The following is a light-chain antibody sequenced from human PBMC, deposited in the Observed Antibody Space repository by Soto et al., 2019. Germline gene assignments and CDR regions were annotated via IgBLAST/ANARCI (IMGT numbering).Light chain of an antibody. CDR2: GAS. CDR3: LQDNNYPWT. CDR1: QAIRND. Sequence: AIQMTQSPSSLSASVGDRVTISCRASQAIRNDLGWYQQKPGKAPNLLIYGASSLESGVPSRFSGSGSGTDFTLTISSLQPEDFETYYCLQDNNYPWTFGQETKVEI. V-gene: IGKV1-6*01. J-gene: IGKJ1*01.